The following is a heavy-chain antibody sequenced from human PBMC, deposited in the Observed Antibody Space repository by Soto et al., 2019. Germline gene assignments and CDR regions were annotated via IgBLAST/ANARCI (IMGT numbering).Heavy chain of an antibody. CDR1: GGSISTYY. D-gene: IGHD3-10*01. CDR2: VFHSTET. Sequence: SETLSLTCTLSGGSISTYYWSWVRQSPGKGLEWIGYVFHSTETNFNPPLKSRVTISVDASKNQFSLSLSSVTAADTAVYYCASQTSGLWHYWGQGTLVTVSS. J-gene: IGHJ4*02. V-gene: IGHV4-59*01. CDR3: ASQTSGLWHY.